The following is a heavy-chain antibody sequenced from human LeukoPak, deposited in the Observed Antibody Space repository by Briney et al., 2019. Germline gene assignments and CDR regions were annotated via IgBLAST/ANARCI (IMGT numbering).Heavy chain of an antibody. CDR1: GGTFSSYA. Sequence: ASVKVSCKASGGTFSSYAISWVRQAPGQGLEWMGGIIPIFGTANYAQKFQGRVTITADESTSTAYMELSSLRSEDTAVYYCASPYPTCSGGSCYRSFEYFQHWGQGTLVTVSS. CDR3: ASPYPTCSGGSCYRSFEYFQH. V-gene: IGHV1-69*13. J-gene: IGHJ1*01. D-gene: IGHD2-15*01. CDR2: IIPIFGTA.